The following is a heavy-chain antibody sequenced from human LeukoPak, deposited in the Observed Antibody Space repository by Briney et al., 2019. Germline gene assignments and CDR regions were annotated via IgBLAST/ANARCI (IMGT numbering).Heavy chain of an antibody. CDR1: GFTFSDYY. CDR2: ISSSGSTI. Sequence: GGSLRLSCAASGFTFSDYYMSWIRQAPGKGLEWVSYISSSGSTIYYADSVEGRFTISRDNAKNSLYLQMNSLRAEDTAVYYCARDRGVVVVPAPAYGMDVWGQGTTVTVSS. CDR3: ARDRGVVVVPAPAYGMDV. D-gene: IGHD2-2*01. V-gene: IGHV3-11*01. J-gene: IGHJ6*02.